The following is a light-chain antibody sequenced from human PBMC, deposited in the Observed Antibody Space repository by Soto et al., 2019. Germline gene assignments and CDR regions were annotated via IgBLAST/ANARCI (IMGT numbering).Light chain of an antibody. CDR2: SGS. CDR1: QDISKW. CDR3: QQTNSFPLT. V-gene: IGKV1-12*01. Sequence: DIQMTQSPSSVSASVGDRVTITCRASQDISKWLAWFQQRPGKAPKLLMYSGSTLQSGVPSRFGGSGSGTEFILTISSLQPEDFATYYCQQTNSFPLTFGGGTKVEIK. J-gene: IGKJ4*02.